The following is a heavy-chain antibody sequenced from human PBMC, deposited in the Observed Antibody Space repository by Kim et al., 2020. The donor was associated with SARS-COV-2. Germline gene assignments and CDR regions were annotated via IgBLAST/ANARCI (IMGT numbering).Heavy chain of an antibody. J-gene: IGHJ4*02. CDR3: ARSGPY. CDR2: ISYDGSNK. Sequence: GGSLRLSCAASGFTFSSYAMHWVRQAPGKGLEWVAVISYDGSNKYYADSVKGRFTISRDNSKNTLYLQMNSLRAEDTAVYYCARSGPYWGQGTLVTVSS. CDR1: GFTFSSYA. V-gene: IGHV3-30*04. D-gene: IGHD6-25*01.